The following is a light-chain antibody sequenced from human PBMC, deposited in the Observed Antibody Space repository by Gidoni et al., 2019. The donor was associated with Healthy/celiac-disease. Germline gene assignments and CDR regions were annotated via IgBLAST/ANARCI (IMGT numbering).Light chain of an antibody. CDR2: DAS. CDR3: QQRNNLPPALT. J-gene: IGKJ4*01. V-gene: IGKV3D-11*01. Sequence: EIVLTQSPSSLSGSLGDRATLSCQASQDISSYLDWYQQKPGQAPKLLIYDASNLDTGIPARFSGSGSGTDFTFTISSLKPEDIAVYYCQQRNNLPPALTFGGGTKVEIK. CDR1: QDISSY.